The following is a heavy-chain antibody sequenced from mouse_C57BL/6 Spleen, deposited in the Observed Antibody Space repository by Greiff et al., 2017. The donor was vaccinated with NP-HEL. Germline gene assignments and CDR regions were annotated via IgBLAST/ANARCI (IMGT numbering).Heavy chain of an antibody. D-gene: IGHD2-5*01. V-gene: IGHV1-55*01. J-gene: IGHJ4*01. CDR1: GYTFTSYW. CDR3: ARDYYKNYSYYYAIDY. Sequence: VQLQQPGAELVKPGASVKMSCKASGYTFTSYWITWVKQRPGQGLEWIGDIYPGSGSTNYNEKLKSQATLTVDTTSSTAYMQLSSLTSEDSAVYYCARDYYKNYSYYYAIDYWGQGTSVTVSS. CDR2: IYPGSGST.